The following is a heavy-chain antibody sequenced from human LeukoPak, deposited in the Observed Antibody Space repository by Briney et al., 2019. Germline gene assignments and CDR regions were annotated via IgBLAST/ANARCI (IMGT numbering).Heavy chain of an antibody. CDR1: GGTFTTYA. V-gene: IGHV7-4-1*02. D-gene: IGHD4-23*01. Sequence: ASVKVSCKASGGTFTTYAMNWVRQAPGQGLEWMGWINTDTGNPTYAQGFTGRFVFSLDTSVSTAYLQISSLKAEDTAVYYCARGTYGGNSGDTFDIWGQGTMVTVSS. CDR2: INTDTGNP. J-gene: IGHJ3*02. CDR3: ARGTYGGNSGDTFDI.